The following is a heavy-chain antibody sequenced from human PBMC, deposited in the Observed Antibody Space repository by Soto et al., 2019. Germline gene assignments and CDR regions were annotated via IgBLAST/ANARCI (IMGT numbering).Heavy chain of an antibody. CDR1: GFTFSSYA. D-gene: IGHD6-13*01. CDR3: ARDPYSSSWYSAFDI. CDR2: ISYDGSNK. J-gene: IGHJ3*02. V-gene: IGHV3-30-3*01. Sequence: LRLSCAASGFTFSSYAMHWVRQAPGKGLEWVAVISYDGSNKYYADSVKGRFTISRDNSKNTLYLQMNSLRAEDTAVYYCARDPYSSSWYSAFDIWGQGTMVTVSS.